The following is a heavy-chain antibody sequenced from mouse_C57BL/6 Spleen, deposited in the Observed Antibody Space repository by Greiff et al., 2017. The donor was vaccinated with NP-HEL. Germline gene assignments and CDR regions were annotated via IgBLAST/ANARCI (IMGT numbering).Heavy chain of an antibody. D-gene: IGHD3-2*02. CDR1: GFNIKDYY. J-gene: IGHJ2*01. CDR3: ARSSAQATDFDY. CDR2: IDPEDGET. Sequence: EVKLMESGAELVKPGASVKLSCTASGFNIKDYYMHWVKQRTEQGLEWIGRIDPEDGETKYAPKFQGKATITADTSSNTAYLQLSSLTSEDTAVYYCARSSAQATDFDYWGQGTTLTVSS. V-gene: IGHV14-2*01.